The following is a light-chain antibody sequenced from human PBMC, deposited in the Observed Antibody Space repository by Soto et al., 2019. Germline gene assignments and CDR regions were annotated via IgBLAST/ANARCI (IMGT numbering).Light chain of an antibody. J-gene: IGKJ4*01. CDR1: QSISSW. Sequence: DIVLTQSPSTLSASVGDRVTITCRASQSISSWLAWYQQKPGKAPKLLIFQASSLKSGVPSRFSGSGSATEYTLTISSLQPDDFATYYCEDYSSSSGLTFGGGTKVEIK. V-gene: IGKV1-5*03. CDR2: QAS. CDR3: EDYSSSSGLT.